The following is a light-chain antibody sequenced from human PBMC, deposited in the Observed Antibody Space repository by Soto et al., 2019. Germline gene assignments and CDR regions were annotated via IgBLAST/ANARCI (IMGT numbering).Light chain of an antibody. CDR3: QQAHSFPLT. Sequence: DIQMTQSPSSVSASVGDRVTITCRASQGISGWLAWYQQKLGKAPELLIYDASTLQGGVPSRFSGSGSGTDFTLTISSLQPGDFATYYCQQAHSFPLTFGGGTKVDIK. CDR2: DAS. J-gene: IGKJ4*01. V-gene: IGKV1-12*01. CDR1: QGISGW.